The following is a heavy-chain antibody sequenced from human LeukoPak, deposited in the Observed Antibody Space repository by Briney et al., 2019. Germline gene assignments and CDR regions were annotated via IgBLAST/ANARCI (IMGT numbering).Heavy chain of an antibody. CDR2: IWYDGSNK. Sequence: PGGSLRLSCAASGFTFSSYGMHWVRQAPGKGLEWVAVIWYDGSNKYYADSVKGRFTISRDNSKNTLYLQTNSLRAEDTAVYYCARGRGSGSPWFDPWGQGTLVTVSS. V-gene: IGHV3-33*01. CDR1: GFTFSSYG. CDR3: ARGRGSGSPWFDP. J-gene: IGHJ5*02. D-gene: IGHD3-16*01.